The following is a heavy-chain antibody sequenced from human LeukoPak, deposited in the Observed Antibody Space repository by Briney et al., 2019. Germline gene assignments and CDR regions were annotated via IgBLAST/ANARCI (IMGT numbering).Heavy chain of an antibody. CDR3: AAMTRGVIVPHFEY. CDR1: GDTLTYPT. V-gene: IGHV1-24*01. Sequence: ASVKVSCKVSGDTLTYPTMHWVRQAPGKGLEWMGGFDREDGEIIYAQKFQDIVVMTEDTSTETAYMEIRSLRSEDTAVYYCAAMTRGVIVPHFEYWGQGTLVIVSS. D-gene: IGHD3-16*02. J-gene: IGHJ4*02. CDR2: FDREDGEI.